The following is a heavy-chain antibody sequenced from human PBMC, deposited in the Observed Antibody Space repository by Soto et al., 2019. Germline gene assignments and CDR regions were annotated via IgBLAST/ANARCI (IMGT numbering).Heavy chain of an antibody. CDR3: ARDRPSRDSYYYGLDV. Sequence: EVQLVESGGGLVKPGGSLRLSCTVTFGDFNMNWVRQAPGKGLEWVSSISSTATYIHYADSVKGRFTISRDNAKKPVYLQMTTLRAEDTAVYYCARDRPSRDSYYYGLDVWGQGTTVTVSS. J-gene: IGHJ6*02. CDR2: ISSTATYI. D-gene: IGHD2-2*01. V-gene: IGHV3-21*01. CDR1: TFGDFN.